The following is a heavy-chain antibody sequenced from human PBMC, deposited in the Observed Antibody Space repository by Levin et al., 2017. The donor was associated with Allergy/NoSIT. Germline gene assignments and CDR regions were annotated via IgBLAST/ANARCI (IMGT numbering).Heavy chain of an antibody. CDR3: ETAAAFVCRQDC. Sequence: GGSLRLSCAASGFPFSAFAMNWVRQAPGKGLEWISYISDRGTTTTYADSVKGRFTVSRDNARNSLFLQMDSLRVEDTAVYFCETAAAFVCRQDCWGQGTLVTVSS. CDR1: GFPFSAFA. V-gene: IGHV3-48*04. J-gene: IGHJ4*02. CDR2: ISDRGTTT. D-gene: IGHD6-25*01.